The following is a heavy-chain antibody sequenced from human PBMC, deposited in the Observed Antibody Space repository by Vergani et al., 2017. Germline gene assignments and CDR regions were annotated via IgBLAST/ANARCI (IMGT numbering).Heavy chain of an antibody. Sequence: QVQVVQSGAEVKKSGASVKVSCKPSGYTFSNYYMHWVRQAPGQGLEWMGIINPSGGHTNYAQKFQGRVTMTRETSTSTVYMELIGLRSEDTAIYYCARGDYGILTGYRYWGQGTLVTVSA. J-gene: IGHJ4*02. CDR2: INPSGGHT. D-gene: IGHD3-9*01. V-gene: IGHV1-46*03. CDR3: ARGDYGILTGYRY. CDR1: GYTFSNYY.